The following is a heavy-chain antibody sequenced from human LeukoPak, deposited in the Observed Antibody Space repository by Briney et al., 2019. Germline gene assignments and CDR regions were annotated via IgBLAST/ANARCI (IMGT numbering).Heavy chain of an antibody. V-gene: IGHV1-69*05. CDR3: ARDKFGGYGDNWFDP. D-gene: IGHD5-12*01. J-gene: IGHJ5*02. CDR2: IIPIFGKA. CDR1: GGTFSSYA. Sequence: ASVKVSCKASGGTFSSYAISWVRQAPGQGLEWMGRIIPIFGKANYAQKFQGRVTITTDESTSTAYMELSSLRSEDTAAYYCARDKFGGYGDNWFDPWGQGTLVTVSS.